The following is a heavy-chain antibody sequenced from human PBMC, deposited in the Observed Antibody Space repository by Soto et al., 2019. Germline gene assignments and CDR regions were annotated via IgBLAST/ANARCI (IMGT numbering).Heavy chain of an antibody. Sequence: QVQLVQSGAEVKKPWSSVKVSCKASGGTFSSYTISWVRQAPGQGLEWMGRIIPILGIANYAQKFQGRVTLTADKSTSTAYMELSSLRSEDTAVYYCAREGYSGYDYVNYWGQGTLVTVSS. CDR3: AREGYSGYDYVNY. CDR2: IIPILGIA. D-gene: IGHD5-12*01. V-gene: IGHV1-69*08. J-gene: IGHJ4*02. CDR1: GGTFSSYT.